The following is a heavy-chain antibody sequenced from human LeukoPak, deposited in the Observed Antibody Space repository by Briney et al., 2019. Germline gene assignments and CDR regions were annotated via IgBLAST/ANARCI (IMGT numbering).Heavy chain of an antibody. CDR3: AIYKAYYYDSSGYYPDY. D-gene: IGHD3-22*01. CDR1: GFTFSSYA. CDR2: ISGSGGST. Sequence: GGSLRLSCAASGFTFSSYAMSWVRQAPGKGLEWVSAISGSGGSTYYADSVKGRFTISRDNSKNTLYLQMNSLRAEDTAVYYCAIYKAYYYDSSGYYPDYWGQGTLVTVSS. J-gene: IGHJ4*02. V-gene: IGHV3-23*01.